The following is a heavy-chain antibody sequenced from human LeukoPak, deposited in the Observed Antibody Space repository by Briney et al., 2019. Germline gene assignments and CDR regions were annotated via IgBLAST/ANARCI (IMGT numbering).Heavy chain of an antibody. Sequence: SETLSLTCTVSGASISSSDYYWGWIRQPPGKGLEWIGSIYYSGSTYYNPSLKSRVTISVDTSKNQFSLKLSSVTAADTAVYYCARERPYYYDSSGYYPWGQGTLVTVPS. D-gene: IGHD3-22*01. CDR2: IYYSGST. J-gene: IGHJ5*02. CDR3: ARERPYYYDSSGYYP. CDR1: GASISSSDYY. V-gene: IGHV4-39*07.